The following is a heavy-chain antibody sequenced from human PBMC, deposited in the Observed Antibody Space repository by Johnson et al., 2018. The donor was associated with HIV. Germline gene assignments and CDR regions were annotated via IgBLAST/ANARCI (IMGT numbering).Heavy chain of an antibody. D-gene: IGHD1-26*01. Sequence: VQLVESGGGVVQPGRSLRLSCAASGFTFSSYAMSWVRQAPGKGLEWVSAISGSGGSTYYADSVKGRFTISRDNSKNTLYLQMNSLRAEDTAVYYCAREGRLGSYLGGVAFDIWGQGTMVTVSS. CDR3: AREGRLGSYLGGVAFDI. CDR1: GFTFSSYA. J-gene: IGHJ3*02. V-gene: IGHV3-23*04. CDR2: ISGSGGST.